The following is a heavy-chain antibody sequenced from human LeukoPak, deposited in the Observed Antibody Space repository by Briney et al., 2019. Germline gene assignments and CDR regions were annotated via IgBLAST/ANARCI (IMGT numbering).Heavy chain of an antibody. CDR3: AKPNPWFGELLYY. Sequence: SETLSLTCAVYGGSFSGYYWSWIRQPPGKGLEWIGEINHSGSTNYNPSLKSRVTISVDTSKNQFSLKLSSVTAADTAVYYCAKPNPWFGELLYYWGQGTLVTVSS. J-gene: IGHJ4*02. CDR2: INHSGST. V-gene: IGHV4-34*01. CDR1: GGSFSGYY. D-gene: IGHD3-10*01.